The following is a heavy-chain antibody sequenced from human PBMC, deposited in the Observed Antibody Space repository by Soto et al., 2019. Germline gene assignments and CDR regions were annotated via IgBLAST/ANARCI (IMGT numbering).Heavy chain of an antibody. J-gene: IGHJ4*02. V-gene: IGHV1-2*02. CDR2: INPNSGGT. D-gene: IGHD3-22*01. Sequence: ASVKVSCKASGYTFTGYYMHWVRQAPGQGLEWMGWINPNSGGTNYAQKFQGRVTMTRDTSISTAYMELSRLRSDDTAVYYCARKYYDSSGYPGYWGQGTLVTVYS. CDR3: ARKYYDSSGYPGY. CDR1: GYTFTGYY.